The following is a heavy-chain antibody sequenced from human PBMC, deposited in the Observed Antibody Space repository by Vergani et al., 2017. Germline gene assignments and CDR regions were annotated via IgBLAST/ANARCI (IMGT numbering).Heavy chain of an antibody. CDR1: GYSISSGYY. CDR3: AGLGFYDSSGYYPYYCDY. V-gene: IGHV4-38-2*01. Sequence: QVQLQESGPGLVKPSETLSLTCAVSGYSISSGYYWGWIRQPPGKGLEWIGSIYHSGSTYYNPSLTSRVTISVDTSKNQFSLKLSSVTAADTAVYYCAGLGFYDSSGYYPYYCDYWGPGTLVTVSS. D-gene: IGHD3-22*01. J-gene: IGHJ4*02. CDR2: IYHSGST.